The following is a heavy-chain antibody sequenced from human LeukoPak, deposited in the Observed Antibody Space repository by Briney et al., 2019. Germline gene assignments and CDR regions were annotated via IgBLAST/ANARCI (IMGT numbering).Heavy chain of an antibody. Sequence: SETLSLTCTVSGGSINNYYWSWIRQPPGKGLEWIAYIYYSGCTNYNPSLKSRVTISVDTSKNQFSLRLTSVTAADTAVYYCARTTVHGDLDYWGQGTLVTVSS. J-gene: IGHJ4*02. V-gene: IGHV4-59*08. CDR3: ARTTVHGDLDY. CDR1: GGSINNYY. D-gene: IGHD4-17*01. CDR2: IYYSGCT.